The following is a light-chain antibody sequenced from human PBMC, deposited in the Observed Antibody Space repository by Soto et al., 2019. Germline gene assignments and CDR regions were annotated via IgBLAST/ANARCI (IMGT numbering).Light chain of an antibody. J-gene: IGKJ2*01. CDR3: QQYDNVLFTST. CDR1: QSISRY. V-gene: IGKV1-39*01. CDR2: AAS. Sequence: DIQMTQSPSSLSASVGDRVTITCRASQSISRYLNWHQHKPGKAPKVLIYAASSLQSGVPSRFSGSGSGSDFNLTIRSLQPEDFATYYCQQYDNVLFTSTFGQGTKVDIK.